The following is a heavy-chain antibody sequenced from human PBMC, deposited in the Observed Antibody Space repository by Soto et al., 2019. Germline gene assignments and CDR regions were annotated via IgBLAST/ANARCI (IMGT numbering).Heavy chain of an antibody. CDR3: ARESEDLTSNFDY. J-gene: IGHJ4*02. CDR1: GFTFTRYS. V-gene: IGHV3-21*01. CDR2: ISSTTNYI. Sequence: GLSLRLSCAASGFTFTRYSMNWVRQAPGKGLEWVSSISSTTNYIYYADSMKGRFTVSXXXXXXSXYXEXXXLSAXDTAVYYCARESEDLTSNFDYWGQGTLVTVSS.